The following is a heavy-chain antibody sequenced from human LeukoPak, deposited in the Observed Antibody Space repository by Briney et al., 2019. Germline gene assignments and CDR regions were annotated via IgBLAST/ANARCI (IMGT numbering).Heavy chain of an antibody. CDR1: GGTFSSYA. D-gene: IGHD1-14*01. CDR2: IIPIFGIA. J-gene: IGHJ5*02. Sequence: GASVKVSCKASGGTFSSYAISWVRQAPGQGLEWVGRIIPIFGIANYAQKFQGRVTITADKSTSTAYMELSSLRSEDTAVYYCARGNLPNWFDPWGQGTLVTVSS. CDR3: ARGNLPNWFDP. V-gene: IGHV1-69*04.